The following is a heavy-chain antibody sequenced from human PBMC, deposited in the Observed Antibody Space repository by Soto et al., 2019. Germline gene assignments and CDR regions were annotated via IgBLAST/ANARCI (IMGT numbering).Heavy chain of an antibody. J-gene: IGHJ6*02. V-gene: IGHV2-70*13. Sequence: SGPTLVNPTQTLTLTCAFSGFSLSSGGLCVGWIRQPPGKALEWLALIERDDDDKYYSTSLKTRLTISKDTRKNQVVLTMANMEPADTATYYCARSIRGPRRFNGMDVWGQGTTVTVSS. CDR2: IERDDDDK. D-gene: IGHD1-20*01. CDR1: GFSLSSGGLC. CDR3: ARSIRGPRRFNGMDV.